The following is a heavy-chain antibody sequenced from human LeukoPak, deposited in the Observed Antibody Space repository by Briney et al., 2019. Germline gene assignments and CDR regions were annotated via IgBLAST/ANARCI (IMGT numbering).Heavy chain of an antibody. Sequence: PGGSLRLSCAASGFNFNTFWMTWVRQAPGKGLEWVANIKEDGSEEYYVDSVKGRFTISRDNAKNSLYLQMNSLRAEDTAVYYCARDMGSSGSYYLVDAFDIWGQGTMVTVSS. V-gene: IGHV3-7*01. CDR1: GFNFNTFW. D-gene: IGHD1-26*01. J-gene: IGHJ3*02. CDR2: IKEDGSEE. CDR3: ARDMGSSGSYYLVDAFDI.